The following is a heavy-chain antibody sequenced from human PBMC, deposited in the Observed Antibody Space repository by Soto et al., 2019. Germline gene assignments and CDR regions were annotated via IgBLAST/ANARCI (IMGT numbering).Heavy chain of an antibody. CDR1: GFTFSSSA. Sequence: GGSLRLSCAVSGFTFSSSARHWVRQAPGKGPEWVAIISYDGNDKYYADSVEGRFTISRDNSKNSLFLQMSSLRPDDTALYYCAKDNPTIAYWGQGTLVTVSS. CDR2: ISYDGNDK. CDR3: AKDNPTIAY. J-gene: IGHJ4*02. V-gene: IGHV3-30*18. D-gene: IGHD1-1*01.